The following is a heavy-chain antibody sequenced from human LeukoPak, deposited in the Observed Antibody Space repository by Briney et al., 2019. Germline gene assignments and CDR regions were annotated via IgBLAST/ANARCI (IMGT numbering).Heavy chain of an antibody. CDR3: ARAHNYYGSGSYYNLAFDI. D-gene: IGHD3-10*01. V-gene: IGHV1-46*01. J-gene: IGHJ3*02. CDR2: INPSAGTT. CDR1: GYSFTSYY. Sequence: ASVKVSCKASGYSFTSYYMHWVRQAPGQGLEWMGLINPSAGTTTYAQKFQGRVTMTRDMSTSTVYMELSSLRSEDTAVYYCARAHNYYGSGSYYNLAFDIWGQGTMVTVSS.